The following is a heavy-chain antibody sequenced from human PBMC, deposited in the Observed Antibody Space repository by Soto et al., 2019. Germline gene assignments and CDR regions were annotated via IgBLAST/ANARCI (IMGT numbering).Heavy chain of an antibody. CDR1: GYSFAGYW. Sequence: VESLKISCKGSGYSFAGYWITWVRQKPGKGLEWMGRIDPSDSQTYYSPSFRGHVTISVTKSITTAYLQWSSLKASDTAVYFCARRRQYCSSNICVAHYYETMDGWGQGTTVTVSS. V-gene: IGHV5-10-1*01. J-gene: IGHJ6*02. CDR3: ARRRQYCSSNICVAHYYETMDG. D-gene: IGHD2-2*01. CDR2: IDPSDSQT.